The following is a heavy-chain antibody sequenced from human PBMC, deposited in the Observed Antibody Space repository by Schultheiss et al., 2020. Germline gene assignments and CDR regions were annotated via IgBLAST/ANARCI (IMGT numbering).Heavy chain of an antibody. CDR1: GFTFSNYA. CDR2: IYSGGRR. J-gene: IGHJ4*02. D-gene: IGHD3-10*01. V-gene: IGHV3-23*03. CDR3: AKAYLKVRFVPWDY. Sequence: GGSLILSCAASGFTFSNYAMTWVRQAPGKGLEWVSVIYSGGRRYYVDSVKGRLIISRDNSKNTLYLQMNSLRAEDTAVYYCAKAYLKVRFVPWDYWGQGTMVTVSS.